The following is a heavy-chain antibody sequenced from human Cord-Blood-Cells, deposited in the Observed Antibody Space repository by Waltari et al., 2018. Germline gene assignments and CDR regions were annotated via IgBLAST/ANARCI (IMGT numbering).Heavy chain of an antibody. CDR1: GSSFTSYW. CDR3: ARLLPSYYDFWSGYSAFDY. V-gene: IGHV5-51*01. J-gene: IGHJ4*02. CDR2: IYPGDSDT. Sequence: EVQLVQSGAEVKKPGESLKISCKGSGSSFTSYWIGWVRQMPGKGLEWMGIIYPGDSDTRYSPSFQGQVTISADKSISTAYLQWSSLKASDTAMYYCARLLPSYYDFWSGYSAFDYWGQGTLVTVSS. D-gene: IGHD3-3*01.